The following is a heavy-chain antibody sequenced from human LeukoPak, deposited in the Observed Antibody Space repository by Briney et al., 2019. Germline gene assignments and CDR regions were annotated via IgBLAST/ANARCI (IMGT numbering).Heavy chain of an antibody. J-gene: IGHJ3*02. CDR2: ISSSSSTI. CDR3: AREPRGWHDAFDI. Sequence: PGGSLRLSCTASGFTFSSYSMNWVRQAPGKGLEWVSYISSSSSTIYYADSLKGRFTISRDNAKNSLYLQMNSLRAEDTAVYYCAREPRGWHDAFDIWGQGTMVTVSS. V-gene: IGHV3-48*04. D-gene: IGHD2-15*01. CDR1: GFTFSSYS.